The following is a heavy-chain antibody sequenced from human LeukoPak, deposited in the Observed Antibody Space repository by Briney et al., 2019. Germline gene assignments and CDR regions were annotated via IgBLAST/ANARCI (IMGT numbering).Heavy chain of an antibody. CDR3: AKVLALYGDYDY. V-gene: IGHV3-23*01. CDR2: ISNSGCST. J-gene: IGHJ4*02. Sequence: GGSLSLSCAASRFTFSSYAMSWVRQAPGKWLEWVSAISNSGCSTYYADSVKGRFTISRDNCKNSLYLQMNSLRAEDTAVYYCAKVLALYGDYDYWGQGTLVTVSS. CDR1: RFTFSSYA. D-gene: IGHD4-17*01.